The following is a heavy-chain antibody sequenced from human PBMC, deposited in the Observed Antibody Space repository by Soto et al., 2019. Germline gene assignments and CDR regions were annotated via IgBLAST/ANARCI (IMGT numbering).Heavy chain of an antibody. J-gene: IGHJ3*02. Sequence: QVQLVESGGGVVQPGRSLRLSCAASGFTFSSYAMHWVRQAPGKGLEWVAVISYDGSNKYYADSVKGRFTISRDNSTNTLYLQMNSLRAEATAVYYCARPFGSIVVVTAHAFDIWGQGTMVTVSS. CDR2: ISYDGSNK. D-gene: IGHD2-21*02. V-gene: IGHV3-30*14. CDR1: GFTFSSYA. CDR3: ARPFGSIVVVTAHAFDI.